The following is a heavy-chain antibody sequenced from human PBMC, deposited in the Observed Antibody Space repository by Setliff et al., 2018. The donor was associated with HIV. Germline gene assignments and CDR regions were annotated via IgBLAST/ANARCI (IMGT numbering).Heavy chain of an antibody. Sequence: ASVKVSCKTSGDTLSIHPISWVRQAPGRGLDWMGGIIPAFGTANYAQKFQDRVTITTDESTTTVFMELTGLRSEDTAVYYCAREGLLVTSVGGAHWYHGMDVWGQGTTGTVSS. CDR2: IIPAFGTA. V-gene: IGHV1-69*05. D-gene: IGHD2-15*01. CDR1: GDTLSIHP. CDR3: AREGLLVTSVGGAHWYHGMDV. J-gene: IGHJ6*02.